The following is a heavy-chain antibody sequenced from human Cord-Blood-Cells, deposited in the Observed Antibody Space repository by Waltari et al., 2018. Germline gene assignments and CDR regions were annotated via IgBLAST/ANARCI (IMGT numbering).Heavy chain of an antibody. V-gene: IGHV4-38-2*01. D-gene: IGHD2-21*01. CDR1: GYSISSGYY. CDR2: IYHSGST. J-gene: IGHJ4*02. Sequence: QVQLQESGPGLVKPSETLSLTCAVSGYSISSGYYWGWIRQPPGKGLEWIGSIYHSGSTYYNPSLKSRVTISVDTSKNQCALKLSSVTAADTAVYYCARSGVGFCGGDCYWFDYWGQGTLVTVSS. CDR3: ARSGVGFCGGDCYWFDY.